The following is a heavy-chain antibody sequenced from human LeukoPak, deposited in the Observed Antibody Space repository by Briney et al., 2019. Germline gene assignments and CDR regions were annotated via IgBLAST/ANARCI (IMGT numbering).Heavy chain of an antibody. CDR1: VRPFEDYA. V-gene: IGHV3-9*01. CDR2: ISWNSGSI. CDR3: AKDMRYSSSCYDFDY. D-gene: IGHD6-13*01. J-gene: IGHJ4*02. Sequence: LRLSCGSSVRPFEDYARHWGPQAPGKGLEWVSGISWNSGSIGYADSVKGRFTISRDNAKNSLYLQMNSLRAEGTALYYCAKDMRYSSSCYDFDYWGQGTLVSVSS.